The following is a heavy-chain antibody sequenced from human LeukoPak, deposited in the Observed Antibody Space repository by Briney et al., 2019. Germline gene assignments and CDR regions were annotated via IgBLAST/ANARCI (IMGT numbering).Heavy chain of an antibody. Sequence: PSETVSHMRAVYGGSFSGYYWSWIRQPPGKGLEWIGEINHSGSTNYNPSLKSRVTISVDTSKNQFSLKLSSVTAADTAVYYCARELRHAIHIWRQGPSVTVSS. D-gene: IGHD4-23*01. V-gene: IGHV4-34*01. CDR3: ARELRHAIHI. J-gene: IGHJ3*02. CDR2: INHSGST. CDR1: GGSFSGYY.